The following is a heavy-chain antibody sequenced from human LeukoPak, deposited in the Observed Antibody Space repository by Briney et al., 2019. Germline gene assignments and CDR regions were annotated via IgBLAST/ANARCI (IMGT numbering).Heavy chain of an antibody. J-gene: IGHJ6*03. CDR2: ISYGGST. CDR1: GGSISNSNNF. CDR3: ARGKRGYSYGPVAYYYYYYMDV. Sequence: SETLSLTCTVSGGSISNSNNFRGWLRQPPGKGLEWIGSISYGGSTYYNPSLKSRVTISVDTSKNQFSLKLSSVTAADTAVYYCARGKRGYSYGPVAYYYYYYMDVWGKGTTVTISS. V-gene: IGHV4-39*07. D-gene: IGHD5-18*01.